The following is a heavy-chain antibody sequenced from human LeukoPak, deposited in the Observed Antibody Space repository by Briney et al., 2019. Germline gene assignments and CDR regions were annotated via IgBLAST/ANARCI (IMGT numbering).Heavy chain of an antibody. J-gene: IGHJ5*02. Sequence: PGGSLRLSCAASGFTFSSYSMNWVRQAPGKGLEWVSYIGSSSSTIYYADSVKGRFTISRDNAKNSLYLQMNSLRAEDTAVYYCARDIGTYYYGSGSYYGWFDPWGQGTLVTVSS. CDR1: GFTFSSYS. D-gene: IGHD3-10*01. CDR3: ARDIGTYYYGSGSYYGWFDP. V-gene: IGHV3-48*01. CDR2: IGSSSSTI.